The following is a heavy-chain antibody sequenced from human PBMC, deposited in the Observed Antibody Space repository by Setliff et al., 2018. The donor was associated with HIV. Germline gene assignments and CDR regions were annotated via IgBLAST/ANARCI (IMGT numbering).Heavy chain of an antibody. J-gene: IGHJ4*02. V-gene: IGHV1-2*06. CDR2: INPNSGGT. Sequence: ASVKVSCKASGYTFTAYVMHWVRQAPGQGLEWMGRINPNSGGTNYAQKFQGRVTMTWDTSTTTVYMELRSLRSEDTAVYYCARDRSYYNFWSGYPYYFDYWGQGTLVTVSS. D-gene: IGHD3-3*01. CDR1: GYTFTAYV. CDR3: ARDRSYYNFWSGYPYYFDY.